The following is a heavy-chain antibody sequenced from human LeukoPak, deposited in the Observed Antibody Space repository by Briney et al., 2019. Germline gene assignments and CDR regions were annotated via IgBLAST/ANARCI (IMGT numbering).Heavy chain of an antibody. D-gene: IGHD5-12*01. CDR2: IYYSGST. J-gene: IGHJ6*02. Sequence: SQTLSLTCTVSGGSISSGDYYWSWIRQPPGKGLEWIGYIYYSGSTYYNPSLKSRVTISVDTSKNQFSLKLSSVTAADTAVYYCARVHSGCENEGGHGMDVWGQGTSVTVSS. CDR3: ARVHSGCENEGGHGMDV. CDR1: GGSISSGDYY. V-gene: IGHV4-30-4*01.